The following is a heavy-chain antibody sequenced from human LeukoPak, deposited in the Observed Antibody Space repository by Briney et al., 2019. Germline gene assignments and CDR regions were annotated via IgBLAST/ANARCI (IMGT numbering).Heavy chain of an antibody. CDR2: ISFSGDNT. CDR3: ARGRGFGGSGELSP. D-gene: IGHD3-10*01. Sequence: GGSLRLSCAASGFTFRDSAMSWVRQAPRKGLEWVSLISFSGDNTYYTDSVKGRFTISRDNSKDTLYLQMNSLRAEDTAIYYCARGRGFGGSGELSPWGQGTLVTVSS. J-gene: IGHJ5*02. V-gene: IGHV3-23*01. CDR1: GFTFRDSA.